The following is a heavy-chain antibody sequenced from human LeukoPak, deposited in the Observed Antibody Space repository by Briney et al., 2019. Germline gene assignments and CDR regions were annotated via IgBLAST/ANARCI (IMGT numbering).Heavy chain of an antibody. Sequence: SETLSLTCAVYGGSFDDYYCSWIRQPPGKGLEWVGEIHPHGIFYYNSSLMSRVTISIDTSKTQFSLTLTSVTATDTAFYYCARGRDRSKAGDHWGQGSLVTVSS. J-gene: IGHJ4*02. CDR1: GGSFDDYY. CDR3: ARGRDRSKAGDH. CDR2: IHPHGIF. D-gene: IGHD5-24*01. V-gene: IGHV4-34*01.